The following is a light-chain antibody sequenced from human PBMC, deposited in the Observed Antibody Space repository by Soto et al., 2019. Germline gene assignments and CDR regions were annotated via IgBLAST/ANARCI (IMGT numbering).Light chain of an antibody. CDR2: GNN. Sequence: VLTQPPSVSGAPGQRVTISCTGSSSNIEAAYDVHWYQHLPGTAPKLLIYGNNNRPSGVPDRFSGSKSGASASLAITGLQAEDEADYYCQSYDSSLRGHVFGTGTKVTVL. CDR1: SSNIEAAYD. V-gene: IGLV1-40*01. CDR3: QSYDSSLRGHV. J-gene: IGLJ1*01.